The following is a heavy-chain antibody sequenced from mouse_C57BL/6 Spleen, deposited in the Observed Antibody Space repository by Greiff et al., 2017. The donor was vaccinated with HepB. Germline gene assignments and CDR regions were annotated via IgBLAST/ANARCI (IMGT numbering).Heavy chain of an antibody. Sequence: VKLMESGPELVKPGASVKISCKASGYTFTDYYINWVKQRPGQGLEWIGWIFPGSGSTYYNEKFKGKATLTVDKSSSTAYMLLSSLTSEDSAVYFCARRDYGSRTGAMDYWGQGTSVTVSS. CDR2: IFPGSGST. CDR3: ARRDYGSRTGAMDY. D-gene: IGHD1-1*01. J-gene: IGHJ4*01. V-gene: IGHV1-75*01. CDR1: GYTFTDYY.